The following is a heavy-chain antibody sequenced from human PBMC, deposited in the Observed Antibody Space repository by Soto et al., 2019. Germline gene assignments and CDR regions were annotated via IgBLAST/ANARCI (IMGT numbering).Heavy chain of an antibody. CDR3: AKDGADTGTYNFDY. D-gene: IGHD1-26*01. CDR2: ISNDGSNK. CDR1: GFTFSNYG. J-gene: IGHJ4*02. Sequence: QVQLVESGGGVVQPGMSLSLSCAASGFTFSNYGMHWVRQAPGKGLEWVTLISNDGSNKIYADSVKGRFTISRHNSKNTLYLQMTSLKTEDTAVYYCAKDGADTGTYNFDYWGQGTLVTVSS. V-gene: IGHV3-30*18.